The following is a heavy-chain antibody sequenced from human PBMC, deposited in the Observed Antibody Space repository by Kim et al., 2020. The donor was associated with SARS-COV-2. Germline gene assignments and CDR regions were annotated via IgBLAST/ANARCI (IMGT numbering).Heavy chain of an antibody. CDR1: GFSFSGFE. CDR2: ITGRSDTI. J-gene: IGHJ4*02. CDR3: VGGGLRYFDY. D-gene: IGHD3-16*01. V-gene: IGHV3-48*03. Sequence: GGSLRLSCTASGFSFSGFEMNWVRQAPGKGLEWLSYITGRSDTIYYADSVKGRFTISRDNTKNSLYLQMNSLRVEDAAVYYCVGGGLRYFDYWGQGTLVTVSS.